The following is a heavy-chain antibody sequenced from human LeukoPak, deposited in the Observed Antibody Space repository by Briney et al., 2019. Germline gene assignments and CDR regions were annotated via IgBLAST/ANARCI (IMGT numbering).Heavy chain of an antibody. V-gene: IGHV3-11*01. Sequence: GGSLRLSCAASGFTFSDYYMSWIRQAPGKGLEWVSYISNSGTIISYADSVKGRFTISRDNIKNSLYLQMNSLRAEDTAVYYCARETLGVTAFDIWGQGTMVTVSS. J-gene: IGHJ3*02. CDR3: ARETLGVTAFDI. CDR1: GFTFSDYY. D-gene: IGHD2-21*02. CDR2: ISNSGTII.